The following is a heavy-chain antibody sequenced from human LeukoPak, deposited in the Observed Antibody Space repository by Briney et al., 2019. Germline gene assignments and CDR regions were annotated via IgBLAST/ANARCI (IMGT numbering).Heavy chain of an antibody. CDR3: ARGQPYSDYNWFDL. J-gene: IGHJ5*02. Sequence: ASVKVSCEASGYTFTGYFMHWVRQAPGQGLEWMGWINSNTGGTHYAQKFQGRLTMTRDTSITTAHMEISRLKADDTAVYYCARGQPYSDYNWFDLWGQGALVTVSS. CDR2: INSNTGGT. CDR1: GYTFTGYF. V-gene: IGHV1-2*02. D-gene: IGHD4-11*01.